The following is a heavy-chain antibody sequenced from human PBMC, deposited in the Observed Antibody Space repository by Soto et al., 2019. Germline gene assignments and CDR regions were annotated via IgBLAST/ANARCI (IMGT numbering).Heavy chain of an antibody. Sequence: QVQLVQSGAEVKKPGASVKVSCKASGYTFTSYYMHWVRQAPGQGLEWMGIINPSGGSTSYAQKFQGRVTMTRDTSTSTVYMELSSLRSEDTAVYYCARDRVLWEPRREDYYYYGMDVWGQGTTVTVSS. D-gene: IGHD1-26*01. CDR3: ARDRVLWEPRREDYYYYGMDV. V-gene: IGHV1-46*01. J-gene: IGHJ6*02. CDR2: INPSGGST. CDR1: GYTFTSYY.